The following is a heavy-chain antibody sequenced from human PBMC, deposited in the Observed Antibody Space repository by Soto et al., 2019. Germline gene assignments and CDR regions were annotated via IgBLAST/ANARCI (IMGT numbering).Heavy chain of an antibody. CDR2: INHSGST. D-gene: IGHD2-2*01. V-gene: IGHV4-34*01. Sequence: SETLSLTCAVYGGSFSGYYWSWIRQPPGKGLEWIGEINHSGSTNYNPSLKSRVTISVDTSKNQFSLKLSSVTAADTAVYYCANHRIKKYQLLWGESWFDPWGQGTLVTVSS. CDR3: ANHRIKKYQLLWGESWFDP. J-gene: IGHJ5*02. CDR1: GGSFSGYY.